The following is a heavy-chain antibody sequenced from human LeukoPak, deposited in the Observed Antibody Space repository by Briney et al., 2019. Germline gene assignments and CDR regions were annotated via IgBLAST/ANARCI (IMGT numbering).Heavy chain of an antibody. CDR3: AIDGTAPGLYFYL. Sequence: PGGSLRLSCAVSGFTFTSYWMNWVRHAPGKGLEWVATIRQDGGEKSYVDSVKGRFTISRDNTKNSLYLQMSSLRAEDTAVYYFAIDGTAPGLYFYLWGQGTLVTGSS. CDR1: GFTFTSYW. V-gene: IGHV3-7*01. J-gene: IGHJ4*01. D-gene: IGHD6-13*01. CDR2: IRQDGGEK.